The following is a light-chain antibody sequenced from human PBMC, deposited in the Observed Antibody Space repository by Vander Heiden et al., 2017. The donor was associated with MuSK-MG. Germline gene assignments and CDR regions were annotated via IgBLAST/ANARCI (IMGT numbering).Light chain of an antibody. V-gene: IGLV3-9*01. CDR3: QVGDSSTVV. J-gene: IGLJ2*01. CDR2: RGN. CDR1: NIGHKN. Sequence: SYELTQPLSVSVALGQTARITCGGNNIGHKNVHWYQQKPGQAPVLVIYRGNNRTAGIPERFSGSNSGTTATLTISSAQAGDEDDYYCQVGDSSTVVFGGGTKLTVL.